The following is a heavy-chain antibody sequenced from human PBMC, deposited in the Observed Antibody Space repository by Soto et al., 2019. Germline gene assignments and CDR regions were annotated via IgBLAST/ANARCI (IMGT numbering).Heavy chain of an antibody. CDR1: GYTFTSYA. Sequence: ASVKVSCKASGYTFTSYAMHWVRQAPGQRLEWMGWINAGNGNTKYSQKFQGRVTITRDTSASTAYMELSSLRSEDTAVYYCARNSMGYSGYGNTFDYWGQGTLVPVAS. CDR3: ARNSMGYSGYGNTFDY. CDR2: INAGNGNT. D-gene: IGHD5-12*01. J-gene: IGHJ4*02. V-gene: IGHV1-3*01.